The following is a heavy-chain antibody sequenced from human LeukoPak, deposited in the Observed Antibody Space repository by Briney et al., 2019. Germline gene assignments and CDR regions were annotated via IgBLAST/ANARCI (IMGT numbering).Heavy chain of an antibody. J-gene: IGHJ6*02. CDR1: GYTFIGYY. CDR2: INPNSGGT. V-gene: IGHV1-2*06. CDR3: ARGMYSSSWYGGSGGDGYYYYYGMDV. Sequence: ASVKVSCKASGYTFIGYYMHWVRQAPGQGLEWMGRINPNSGGTNFAQKFQGRVTMTRDTSIATAYMELSRLSSDDTAVYYCARGMYSSSWYGGSGGDGYYYYYGMDVWGQGTTVTVSS. D-gene: IGHD6-13*01.